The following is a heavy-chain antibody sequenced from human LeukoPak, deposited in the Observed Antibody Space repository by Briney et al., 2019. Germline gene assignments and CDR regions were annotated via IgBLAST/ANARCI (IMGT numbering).Heavy chain of an antibody. V-gene: IGHV3-30-3*01. D-gene: IGHD2-8*01. J-gene: IGHJ4*02. CDR2: ISYDGSNK. CDR1: GFTFSSYA. Sequence: PGGSLRLSCAASGFTFSSYAMSWVRQAPGKGLEWVAVISYDGSNKYYADSVKGRFTISRDNSKNTLYLQMNSLRAEDTAVYYCARDRGYCTNGVCYTAPADYWGQGTLVTVSS. CDR3: ARDRGYCTNGVCYTAPADY.